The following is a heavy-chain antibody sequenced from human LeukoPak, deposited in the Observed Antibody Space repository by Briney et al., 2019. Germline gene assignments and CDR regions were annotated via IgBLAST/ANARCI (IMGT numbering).Heavy chain of an antibody. CDR1: GYTFTGYY. D-gene: IGHD3-10*01. CDR3: ARGLQTDYLPSYYYYMDV. V-gene: IGHV1-2*06. CDR2: INPNSGGT. J-gene: IGHJ6*03. Sequence: ASVKVSXKASGYTFTGYYMHWVRQAPGQGLEWMGRINPNSGGTNYAQKFQGRVTMTRDTSISTAYMELSRLRSDDTAVYYCARGLQTDYLPSYYYYMDVWGKGTTVTVSS.